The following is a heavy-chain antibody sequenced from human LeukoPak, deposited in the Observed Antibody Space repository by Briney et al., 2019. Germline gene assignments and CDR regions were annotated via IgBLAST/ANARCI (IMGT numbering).Heavy chain of an antibody. CDR2: INWNGGST. CDR3: ARDIRIARWAFDI. Sequence: GGSLRLSCAASGFTFGSYSMNWVRQAPGKGLEWVSGINWNGGSTGYADSVKGRFTISRDNAKNSLYLQMNSLRAEDTALYYCARDIRIARWAFDIWGQGTMVTVSS. V-gene: IGHV3-20*04. D-gene: IGHD2-15*01. CDR1: GFTFGSYS. J-gene: IGHJ3*02.